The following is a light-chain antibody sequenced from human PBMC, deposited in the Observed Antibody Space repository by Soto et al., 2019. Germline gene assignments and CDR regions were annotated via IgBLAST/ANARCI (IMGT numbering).Light chain of an antibody. CDR2: GAS. J-gene: IGKJ5*01. CDR3: QQYNNWPPIT. CDR1: QTVRRN. Sequence: VLTQSPATLSVSRGERATLYCRASQTVRRNLAWYQQKPGQAPRLLILGASTRATGIPARFSGSGSGADFTLTISSLQSEDSAVYYCQQYNNWPPITFGQGTRLEIK. V-gene: IGKV3-15*01.